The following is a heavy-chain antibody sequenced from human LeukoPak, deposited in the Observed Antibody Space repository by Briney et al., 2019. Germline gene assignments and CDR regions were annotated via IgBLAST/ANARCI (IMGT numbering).Heavy chain of an antibody. CDR2: IYYSGST. Sequence: SETLSLTCTVSSGSISSYYWSWIRQPPGKGLEWIGYIYYSGSTNYNPSLKSRVTISVDTSKNQFSLKLSSVTAADTAVYYCARGGSSTSCRSCEGDVYYYYYMDVWGKGTTVTVSS. CDR3: ARGGSSTSCRSCEGDVYYYYYMDV. D-gene: IGHD2-2*01. V-gene: IGHV4-59*01. J-gene: IGHJ6*03. CDR1: SGSISSYY.